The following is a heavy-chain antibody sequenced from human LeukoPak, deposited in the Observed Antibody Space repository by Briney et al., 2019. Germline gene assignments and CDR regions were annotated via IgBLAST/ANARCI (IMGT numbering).Heavy chain of an antibody. CDR2: ISYDGSNK. CDR1: GFTFSSYG. Sequence: GGSLRLSCAASGFTFSSYGMHWVRQAPGKGLEWVAVISYDGSNKYYADSVKGRFTISRDNSKNTLYLQMNSLGAEDTAVYYCAKPAGWIQLWLLGDFDYWGQGTLVTVSS. CDR3: AKPAGWIQLWLLGDFDY. V-gene: IGHV3-30*18. D-gene: IGHD5-18*01. J-gene: IGHJ4*02.